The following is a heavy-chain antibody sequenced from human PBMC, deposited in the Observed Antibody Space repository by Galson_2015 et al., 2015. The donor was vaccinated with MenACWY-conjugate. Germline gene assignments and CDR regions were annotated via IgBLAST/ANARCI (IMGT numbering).Heavy chain of an antibody. V-gene: IGHV4-59*01. Sequence: ETLSLTCSVSGGSLTAYYWAWIRQPPGKGLEWIGCIFYSGSTKYSPSLNSRVTISVDTSNNQFSLKLSSVTAADTAVYYCARSPGGYSSGGQIDFWGQGSLVTVSS. J-gene: IGHJ4*02. D-gene: IGHD5-18*01. CDR1: GGSLTAYY. CDR2: IFYSGST. CDR3: ARSPGGYSSGGQIDF.